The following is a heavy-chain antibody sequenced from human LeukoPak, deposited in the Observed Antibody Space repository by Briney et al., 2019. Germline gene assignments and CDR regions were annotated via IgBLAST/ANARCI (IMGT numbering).Heavy chain of an antibody. D-gene: IGHD5-18*01. V-gene: IGHV3-33*08. J-gene: IGHJ4*02. CDR2: IWYDGSNK. CDR3: ARDFGDVRQLWAFDY. CDR1: GFTFSSYG. Sequence: PGGSLRLSCAASGFTFSSYGMHWVRQAPGKGLEWVAVIWYDGSNKYYADSVKGRFTISRDNSKNTLYLQMNRLRAEDTAVYYWARDFGDVRQLWAFDYWGQGTLVTVSS.